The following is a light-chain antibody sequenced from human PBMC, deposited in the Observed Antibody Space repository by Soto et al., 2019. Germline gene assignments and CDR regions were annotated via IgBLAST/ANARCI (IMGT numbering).Light chain of an antibody. V-gene: IGKV3-15*01. CDR1: QSVSSN. J-gene: IGKJ1*01. CDR3: QQYNNWPRT. CDR2: GAS. Sequence: EIVMTQSPVTLSVSPGERATLSCRASQSVSSNLAWYQQKPVQAPRLLIYGASTRATGIPARFSGSGSGTEFTLTISSLQSEDFAVYYCQQYNNWPRTFGQGTKVEIK.